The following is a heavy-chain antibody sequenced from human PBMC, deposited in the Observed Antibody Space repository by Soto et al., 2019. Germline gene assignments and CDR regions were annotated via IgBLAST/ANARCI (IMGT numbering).Heavy chain of an antibody. CDR2: IYYSGST. CDR1: GGSISSGGYY. D-gene: IGHD3-22*01. CDR3: ARESGDLIVDP. Sequence: QVQLQESGPGLVKPSQTLSLTCTVSGGSISSGGYYWSWIRQHPGKGLEWIGYIYYSGSTYYNPSRKSRGTISGDTSKNQFSLKLSSVTAADTAVYYCARESGDLIVDPWGQGTLVTVSS. V-gene: IGHV4-31*03. J-gene: IGHJ5*02.